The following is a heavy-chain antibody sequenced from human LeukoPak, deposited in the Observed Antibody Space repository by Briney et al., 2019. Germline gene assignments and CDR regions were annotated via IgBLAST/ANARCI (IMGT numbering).Heavy chain of an antibody. V-gene: IGHV1-24*01. CDR1: GHTLTELS. CDR2: FDIEDEKR. J-gene: IGHJ4*02. Sequence: ASVEVSCKVSGHTLTELSVHWVRQAPGKGLEWLGGFDIEDEKRWYERKFRGRVTVTEDTSIDTAYMELSGLTSDDTAVYFCTTEYRTSAWRWGYWGQGTLVVVSS. D-gene: IGHD3-16*01. CDR3: TTEYRTSAWRWGY.